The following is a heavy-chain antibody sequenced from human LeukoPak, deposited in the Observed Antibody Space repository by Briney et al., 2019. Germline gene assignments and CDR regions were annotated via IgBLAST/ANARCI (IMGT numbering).Heavy chain of an antibody. V-gene: IGHV1-46*01. D-gene: IGHD5-12*01. CDR3: ARGGFRSGYEYNFDY. CDR1: GYTFTSYY. Sequence: ASVKVSCKASGYTFTSYYMHWVRQAPGQGLEWMGIINPSGDSTNYAQKFQGRVTMTRDTSTSTVYMELSSLRSEDTAVYYCARGGFRSGYEYNFDYWGQGTLVTVSS. J-gene: IGHJ4*02. CDR2: INPSGDST.